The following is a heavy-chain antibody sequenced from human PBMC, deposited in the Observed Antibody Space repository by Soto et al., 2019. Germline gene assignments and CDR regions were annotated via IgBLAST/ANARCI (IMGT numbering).Heavy chain of an antibody. CDR2: IYYSGST. V-gene: IGHV4-61*01. Sequence: QVQLQESGPGLVKPSETLSLTCTVSGGSVSSGSYYWSWIRQPPGKGLEWIGDIYYSGSTNYNPSLKSRVTISVATYKNQFSLKLSSVTAADTAVYYCARGLGGGGWFDYWGQGTLVTVSS. CDR3: ARGLGGGGWFDY. CDR1: GGSVSSGSYY. J-gene: IGHJ4*02. D-gene: IGHD6-19*01.